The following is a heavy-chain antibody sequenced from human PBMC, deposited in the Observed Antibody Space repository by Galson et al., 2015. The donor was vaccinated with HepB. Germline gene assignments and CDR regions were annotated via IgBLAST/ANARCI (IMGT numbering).Heavy chain of an antibody. CDR1: GFPFSSYA. J-gene: IGHJ4*02. V-gene: IGHV3-30-3*01. Sequence: SLRLSCAASGFPFSSYAMHEVRQAPGKMLEWVAVISYDGSNKYYADSVKGRFTISRDNSKNTLYLQMNSLRAEDTAVYYCKSTRWNDYGQFDYWGQGHLVTVSS. CDR2: ISYDGSNK. D-gene: IGHD1-1*01. CDR3: KSTRWNDYGQFDY.